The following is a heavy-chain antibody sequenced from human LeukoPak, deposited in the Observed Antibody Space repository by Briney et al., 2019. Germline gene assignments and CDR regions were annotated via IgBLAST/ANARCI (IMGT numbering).Heavy chain of an antibody. Sequence: LAASVKVSCTASGYTFTSYDINWVRQATGQGLEWMGWVNPNSGNTGYAQKFQGRVTMTRNTSISTAYMELSSLRSEDTAVYYCARGRVVTDFDYWGQGTLVTVSS. D-gene: IGHD3-3*01. CDR3: ARGRVVTDFDY. CDR2: VNPNSGNT. V-gene: IGHV1-8*01. J-gene: IGHJ4*02. CDR1: GYTFTSYD.